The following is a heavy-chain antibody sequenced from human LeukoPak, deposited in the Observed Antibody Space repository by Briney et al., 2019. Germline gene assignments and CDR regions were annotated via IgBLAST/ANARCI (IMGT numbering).Heavy chain of an antibody. J-gene: IGHJ3*02. CDR1: GGSFSGYY. D-gene: IGHD2-2*01. CDR3: ASLWPYQLSAFDI. CDR2: INHSGST. Sequence: SETLSLTCAVYGGSFSGYYWSWIRQPPGKGLKWIGEINHSGSTNYNPSLKSRVTISVDTSKNQFSLKLSSVTAADTAVYYCASLWPYQLSAFDIWGQGTLVTVSS. V-gene: IGHV4-34*01.